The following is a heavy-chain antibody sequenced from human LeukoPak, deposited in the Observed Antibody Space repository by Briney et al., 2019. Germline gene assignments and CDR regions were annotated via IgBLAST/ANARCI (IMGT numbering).Heavy chain of an antibody. CDR1: GGTFSSYA. D-gene: IGHD5-18*01. V-gene: IGHV1-69*13. CDR2: IIPIFGTA. Sequence: ASVKVSCKASGGTFSSYAISWVRQAPGQGLEWMGGIIPIFGTANYAQKFQGRVTITADESTSTAYMELSSLRSEDTAVYYCASSPNILWLHVYWGRGTLVTVSS. CDR3: ASSPNILWLHVY. J-gene: IGHJ4*02.